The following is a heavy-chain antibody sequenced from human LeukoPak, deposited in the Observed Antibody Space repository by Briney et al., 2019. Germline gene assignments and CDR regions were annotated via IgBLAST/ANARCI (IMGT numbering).Heavy chain of an antibody. V-gene: IGHV3-48*03. CDR3: ARRAPSHDFDD. CDR1: GFTFRSYE. CDR2: ISSSGDSI. Sequence: GGSLRLTCAASGFTFRSYEMNWVRQTPGKGLEWISFISSSGDSIYYADSVKGRFTISRDNAKNSLYLQMNSLRVEDTALYYCARRAPSHDFDDWGQGTLVTVSS. J-gene: IGHJ4*02.